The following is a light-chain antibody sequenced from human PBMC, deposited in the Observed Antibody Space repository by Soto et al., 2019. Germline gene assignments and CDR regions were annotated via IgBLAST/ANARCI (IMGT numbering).Light chain of an antibody. J-gene: IGLJ1*01. CDR3: QSYDSSLSGYV. CDR1: SSNIGAGYD. CDR2: GNS. Sequence: QSVLTQPPSVSGAPGQRVTISCTGSSSNIGAGYDVHWYQQLPGTAPKLLIYGNSNRPSGVPDRFSGSKSGTSASLAITGLQAEDEADYYCQSYDSSLSGYVFGTGTQLTGL. V-gene: IGLV1-40*01.